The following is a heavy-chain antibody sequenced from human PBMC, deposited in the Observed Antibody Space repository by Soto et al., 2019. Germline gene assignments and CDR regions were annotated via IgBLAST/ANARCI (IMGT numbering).Heavy chain of an antibody. CDR2: IYHSGST. V-gene: IGHV4-4*02. CDR3: ARGPLFREATDTQLDP. CDR1: SGSISSSNW. Sequence: SETLSLTCAVSSGSISSSNWWSWVRQPPGKGLEWIGEIYHSGSTNYNPSLKSRVTISVDKSKNQFSLKLSSVTAADTAVYYCARGPLFREATDTQLDPWGQGTLVTVAS. D-gene: IGHD1-1*01. J-gene: IGHJ5*02.